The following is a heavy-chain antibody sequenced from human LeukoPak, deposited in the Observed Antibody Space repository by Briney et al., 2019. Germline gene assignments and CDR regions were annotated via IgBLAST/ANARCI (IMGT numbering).Heavy chain of an antibody. Sequence: ASVKDSCKASGYTFTERGISWMRHVPGQGLEWMGWISATSGNTYYAQTFQDRVTMTTDASTSTAYMELRDLTADDTAVYYCGKGSTGWSRDPWGQGTLVTVSS. CDR3: GKGSTGWSRDP. V-gene: IGHV1-18*01. CDR2: ISATSGNT. J-gene: IGHJ5*02. CDR1: GYTFTERG. D-gene: IGHD6-19*01.